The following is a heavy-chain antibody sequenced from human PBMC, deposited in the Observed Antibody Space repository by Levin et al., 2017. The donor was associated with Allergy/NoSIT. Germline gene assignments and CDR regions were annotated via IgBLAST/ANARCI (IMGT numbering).Heavy chain of an antibody. CDR1: GFTFSTYS. V-gene: IGHV3-21*01. J-gene: IGHJ4*02. CDR2: ISDSSTYI. CDR3: ARDSEPASSYGSGTYAFSDY. Sequence: PGESLKISCAASGFTFSTYSMNWVRQAPGKGLEWVSSISDSSTYIYYADSVKGRFTISRDNAKNSLYLQMDSLRAEDTAVYYCARDSEPASSYGSGTYAFSDYWGQGILVTVSS. D-gene: IGHD3-10*01.